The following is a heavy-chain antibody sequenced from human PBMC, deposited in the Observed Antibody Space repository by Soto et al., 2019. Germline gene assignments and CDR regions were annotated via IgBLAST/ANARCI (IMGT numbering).Heavy chain of an antibody. Sequence: QVQLVESGGDLVKPGGALILSCAASGFPCSNCYRSWIRQAPGRWLEWVSSIGSSSSYTNYANSVKGRFTISRDNAKNSLYLQMNRLRAEDTAVYYCARRRPTGYYNYWGQGTLVTVSA. CDR3: ARRRPTGYYNY. D-gene: IGHD3-9*01. J-gene: IGHJ4*02. CDR1: GFPCSNCY. CDR2: IGSSSSYT. V-gene: IGHV3-11*05.